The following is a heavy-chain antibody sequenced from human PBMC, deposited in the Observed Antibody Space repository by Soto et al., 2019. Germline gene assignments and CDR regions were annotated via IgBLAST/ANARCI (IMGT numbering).Heavy chain of an antibody. J-gene: IGHJ6*03. V-gene: IGHV3-15*01. Sequence: GGSLRLSCAASGFTFSNAWMSWVRQAPGKGLEWVGRIKSKTDGGTTDYAAPVKGRFTISRDDSKNTLYLQMNSLKTYETTVYYCTTFCLGNPGTTRYISDTKKYYYYYYYMDVWGKGTTVTVSS. CDR1: GFTFSNAW. CDR3: TTFCLGNPGTTRYISDTKKYYYYYYYMDV. CDR2: IKSKTDGGTT. D-gene: IGHD1-7*01.